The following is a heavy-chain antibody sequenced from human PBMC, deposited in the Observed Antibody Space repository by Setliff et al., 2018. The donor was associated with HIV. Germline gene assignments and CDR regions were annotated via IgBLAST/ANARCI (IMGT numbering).Heavy chain of an antibody. V-gene: IGHV1-46*01. CDR1: GHSFTTYF. Sequence: ASVKVSCKASGHSFTTYFLHWVRQAPGQGLEWMGMINPSGGEPSYAQRFQGRVTMTRDTSTSTVFMDLSSLSFEDTAVYYCAVYGSPNYYFDYWGQGTPVTVSS. D-gene: IGHD6-13*01. CDR3: AVYGSPNYYFDY. CDR2: INPSGGEP. J-gene: IGHJ4*02.